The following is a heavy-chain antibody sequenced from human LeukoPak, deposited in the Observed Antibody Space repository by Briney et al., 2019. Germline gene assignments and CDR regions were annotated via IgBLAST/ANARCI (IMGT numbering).Heavy chain of an antibody. Sequence: GRSLRLSCAASGFTFSSYGMHWVRQAPGKGLEWVAVISYDGSNKYYADSVKGRFTISRDNSKNTPYLQMNSLRAEDTAVYYCARDRSPLFGEYYMDVWGKGTTVTVSS. V-gene: IGHV3-30*03. CDR1: GFTFSSYG. CDR3: ARDRSPLFGEYYMDV. J-gene: IGHJ6*03. D-gene: IGHD3-10*01. CDR2: ISYDGSNK.